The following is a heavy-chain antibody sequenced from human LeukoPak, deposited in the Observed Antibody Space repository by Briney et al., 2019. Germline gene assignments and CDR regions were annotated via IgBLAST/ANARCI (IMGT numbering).Heavy chain of an antibody. D-gene: IGHD3-10*01. CDR3: TRPLWFGDTYWFDP. J-gene: IGHJ5*02. V-gene: IGHV3-15*01. CDR1: GFTFSNAW. Sequence: GGSLRLSCAASGFTFSNAWMSWVRQAPGKGLEWVGRIKSKTDGGTTDYAAPVKGRFTISRDDSKNTLYLQMTSLKTEDTAVYYCTRPLWFGDTYWFDPWGQGTLVTVSS. CDR2: IKSKTDGGTT.